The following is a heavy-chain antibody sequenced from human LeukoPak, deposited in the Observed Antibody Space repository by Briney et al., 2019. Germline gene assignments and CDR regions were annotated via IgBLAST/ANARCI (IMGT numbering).Heavy chain of an antibody. CDR3: ARGSGWYYYYYGMDV. CDR1: GFTLSSYS. D-gene: IGHD6-19*01. CDR2: ISSSSSYI. J-gene: IGHJ6*02. Sequence: GGSLRLSCAASGFTLSSYSMNWVRQAPGKGLEWVSSISSSSSYIYYAGSVKGRFTISRDHAKNSLYLQMNSLRAEDTAVYYCARGSGWYYYYYGMDVWGQGTTVTVSS. V-gene: IGHV3-21*01.